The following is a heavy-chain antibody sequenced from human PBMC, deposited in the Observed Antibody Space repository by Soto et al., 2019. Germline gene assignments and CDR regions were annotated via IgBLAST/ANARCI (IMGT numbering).Heavy chain of an antibody. CDR3: ARGVAPGTAAPDY. D-gene: IGHD6-13*01. V-gene: IGHV3-66*01. CDR1: GFTVSSNA. CDR2: IHSGGST. Sequence: EVQLVESGGGLVQPGGSLRLSCAASGFTVSSNAMSWVRQAPGKGLEWVSVIHSGGSTYYADSVKGRFTISRDNSTNTLFFQMNGLRAEDTALYYCARGVAPGTAAPDYWGQGTLVIVSS. J-gene: IGHJ4*02.